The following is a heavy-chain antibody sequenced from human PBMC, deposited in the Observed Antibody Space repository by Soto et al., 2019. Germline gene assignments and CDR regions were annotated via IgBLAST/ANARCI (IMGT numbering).Heavy chain of an antibody. CDR2: IIPIFGTA. V-gene: IGHV1-69*06. CDR3: ARVRSGSYYKRAFDI. CDR1: GGTFSSYA. J-gene: IGHJ3*02. Sequence: SVKVSCKASGGTFSSYAISWVRQAPGQGLEWMGGIIPIFGTANYAQKFQGRVTITADRSTSTAYMELSSLRSEDTAVYYCARVRSGSYYKRAFDIWGQGTMVTVSS. D-gene: IGHD1-26*01.